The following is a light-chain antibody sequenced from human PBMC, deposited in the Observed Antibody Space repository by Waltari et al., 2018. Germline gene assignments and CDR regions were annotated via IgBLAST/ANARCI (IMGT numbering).Light chain of an antibody. CDR2: AAS. J-gene: IGKJ1*01. V-gene: IGKV1-39*01. CDR3: QQSYSTPWT. CDR1: QSISSY. Sequence: DIQMTQSPSSLSASVGHRVTITCRASQSISSYLNWYQQKPGKAPNLLIYAASSLQSGVPSRFSGSGSGTDFTLTITSLQPEDFATYYCQQSYSTPWTFGQGTKVEIK.